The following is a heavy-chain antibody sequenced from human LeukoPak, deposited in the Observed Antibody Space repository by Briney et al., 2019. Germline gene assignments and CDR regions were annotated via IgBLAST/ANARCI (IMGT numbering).Heavy chain of an antibody. CDR3: AKNIYSGGSSNCLDY. Sequence: PGGSLRLSCAASGFTFDGYAMHWVRQTPGKGLEWVSGISWNSNSISYEDSVKGRFTTSRDNAKNSLYLQMNSLRPEDTALYYCAKNIYSGGSSNCLDYWGHGTLVTVSS. V-gene: IGHV3-9*01. CDR2: ISWNSNSI. D-gene: IGHD6-13*01. CDR1: GFTFDGYA. J-gene: IGHJ4*01.